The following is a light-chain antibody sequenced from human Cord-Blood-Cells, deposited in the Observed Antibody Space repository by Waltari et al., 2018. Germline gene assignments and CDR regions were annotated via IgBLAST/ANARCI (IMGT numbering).Light chain of an antibody. CDR3: CSYAGSSPYV. CDR2: EGS. Sequence: QSALTQPASVSGSPGQSITISCPGTSSDVGRYNLVSWDQQHPGKAPKRMIYEGSKRPSGVSNRFSGSKSGNTASLTISGLQAEDEADYYCCSYAGSSPYVFGTGTKVTVL. V-gene: IGLV2-23*01. CDR1: SSDVGRYNL. J-gene: IGLJ1*01.